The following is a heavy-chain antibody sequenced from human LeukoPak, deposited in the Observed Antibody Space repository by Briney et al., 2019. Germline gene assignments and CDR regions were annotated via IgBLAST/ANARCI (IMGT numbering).Heavy chain of an antibody. CDR1: GYTFSGYY. Sequence: GASVKVSCKASGYTFSGYYIHWVRQGPGQGLEWMGWINPNSGATNSAQKFQGRVTMTRDTSITTAYMELSRLRSDDTAVYYCARDYYDTSGYFDYWGLGTLLTVSS. D-gene: IGHD3-22*01. J-gene: IGHJ4*02. CDR2: INPNSGAT. CDR3: ARDYYDTSGYFDY. V-gene: IGHV1-2*02.